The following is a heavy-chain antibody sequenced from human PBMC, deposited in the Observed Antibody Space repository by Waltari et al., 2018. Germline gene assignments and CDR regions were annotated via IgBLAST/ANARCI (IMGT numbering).Heavy chain of an antibody. CDR1: GFTVTSPH. CDR2: IYSSATT. D-gene: IGHD6-6*01. CDR3: ARGGQIVRPRPLDL. J-gene: IGHJ3*01. Sequence: EGQLVESGGGLVKRGGSLRLSCAASGFTVTSPHMNWVRQAPGKGLEWVSTIYSSATTFYADSVKGRFTISRDNSKNLLFLQMDDLRVNDTAVYYCARGGQIVRPRPLDLWGPGTLVTVSS. V-gene: IGHV3-66*01.